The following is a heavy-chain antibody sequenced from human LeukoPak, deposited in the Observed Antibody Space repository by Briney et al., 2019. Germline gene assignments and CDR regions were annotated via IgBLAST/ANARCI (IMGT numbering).Heavy chain of an antibody. Sequence: GESLKISCQGSGYSFTTYWIGWVRQMPGKGLEWVGLIYPGDSYSRYSPSFQGQVTISADKSISAAYLQWSSLKASDTAMYYCARTDSSSRSFDIWGQGTMVTVSS. D-gene: IGHD6-6*01. CDR3: ARTDSSSRSFDI. CDR2: IYPGDSYS. V-gene: IGHV5-51*01. CDR1: GYSFTTYW. J-gene: IGHJ3*02.